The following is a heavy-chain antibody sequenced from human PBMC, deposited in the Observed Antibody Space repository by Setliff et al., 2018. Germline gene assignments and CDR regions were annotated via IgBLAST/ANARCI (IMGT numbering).Heavy chain of an antibody. CDR3: AREGLGELAPEGFDY. J-gene: IGHJ4*02. Sequence: PSETLSLTCTVSGGSIRNYYWSWIRQPPGKGLEWSGYIHYSGNTNYNPSLKSRVTISVDTSKNQFSLKLTSVTAADTAVYYCAREGLGELAPEGFDYWGQGTLVTVSS. D-gene: IGHD3-16*01. CDR2: IHYSGNT. CDR1: GGSIRNYY. V-gene: IGHV4-59*01.